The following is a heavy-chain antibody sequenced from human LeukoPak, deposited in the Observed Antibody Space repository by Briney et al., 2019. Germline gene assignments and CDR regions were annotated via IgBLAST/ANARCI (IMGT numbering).Heavy chain of an antibody. Sequence: PGGSLRLSCAASGFPFSSYAMYWVRQAPGKGLVWVARIHGDGDNISYADSVSGRFTISRDNAKDTLYLHMNSLRPEDTAVYYCARAQVGAPTDLWGQGTLVTVSS. CDR1: GFPFSSYA. V-gene: IGHV3-74*01. J-gene: IGHJ5*02. CDR3: ARAQVGAPTDL. D-gene: IGHD1-26*01. CDR2: IHGDGDNI.